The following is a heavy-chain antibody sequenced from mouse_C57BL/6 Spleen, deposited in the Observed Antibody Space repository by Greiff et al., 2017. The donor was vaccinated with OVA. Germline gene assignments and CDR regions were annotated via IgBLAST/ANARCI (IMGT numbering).Heavy chain of an antibody. J-gene: IGHJ4*01. CDR2: IDPSDSYT. V-gene: IGHV1-59*01. CDR1: GYTFTSYW. Sequence: QVQLQQPGAELVRPGTSVKLSCTASGYTFTSYWMHWVKQRPGQGLEWIGVIDPSDSYTNYNQKFKGKATLTVDTSSSTAYMQLSSLTSEDSAVYYCARAMDYWGQGTSVTVSS. CDR3: ARAMDY.